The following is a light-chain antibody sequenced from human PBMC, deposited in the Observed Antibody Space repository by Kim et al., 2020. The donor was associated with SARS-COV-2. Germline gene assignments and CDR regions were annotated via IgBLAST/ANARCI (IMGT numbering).Light chain of an antibody. Sequence: QSALTQPASVSGSPGQSITISCTGDSSDVGTYDIVSWYQQHSGKTPKLIIYEASKRPSGISDRFSGSKSGNTASLTISGLQTDDEADYYCCSYAGRSTWVFGGGTKVTVL. V-gene: IGLV2-23*01. J-gene: IGLJ3*02. CDR2: EAS. CDR1: SSDVGTYDI. CDR3: CSYAGRSTWV.